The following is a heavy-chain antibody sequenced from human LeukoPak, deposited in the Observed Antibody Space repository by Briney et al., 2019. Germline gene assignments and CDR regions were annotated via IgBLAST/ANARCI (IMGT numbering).Heavy chain of an antibody. CDR3: ARGRNDILTGSVWFDP. D-gene: IGHD3-9*01. CDR1: GGSISSYY. CDR2: IYYGGST. V-gene: IGHV4-59*01. J-gene: IGHJ5*02. Sequence: SETLSLTCTVSGGSISSYYWSWIRQPPGKGLEWIGYIYYGGSTNYNPSLKSRVTISVDTSKNQFSLKLSSVTAADTAVYYCARGRNDILTGSVWFDPWGQGSLVTVSS.